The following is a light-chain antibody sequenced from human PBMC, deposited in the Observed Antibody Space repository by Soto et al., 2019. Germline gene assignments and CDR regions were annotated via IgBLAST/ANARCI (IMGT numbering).Light chain of an antibody. CDR1: SSDVGGYNY. Sequence: QSALTQPASVSGSPGQSITISCTGTSSDVGGYNYVSWYQQHPGQAPKLMIYEVSNRPSGVSNRFSGSKSGDTASLTISGLQAEDEADYYCSSYTSRSSWVFGGGTKLTVL. J-gene: IGLJ3*02. CDR3: SSYTSRSSWV. CDR2: EVS. V-gene: IGLV2-14*01.